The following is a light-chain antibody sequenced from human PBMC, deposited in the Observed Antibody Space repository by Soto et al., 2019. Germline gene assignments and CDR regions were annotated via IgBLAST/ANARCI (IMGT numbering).Light chain of an antibody. CDR1: SSNIGAGYD. Sequence: QSVLTQPPSVSGAPGQMVTISCTGSSSNIGAGYDVHWYQQLPGTAPKLLIYGNSNRPSGVPDRFSGSKSGTSASLAITGLQAEDEADYYCQSYDSSGDVVFGEGTKLAVL. CDR2: GNS. CDR3: QSYDSSGDVV. J-gene: IGLJ2*01. V-gene: IGLV1-40*01.